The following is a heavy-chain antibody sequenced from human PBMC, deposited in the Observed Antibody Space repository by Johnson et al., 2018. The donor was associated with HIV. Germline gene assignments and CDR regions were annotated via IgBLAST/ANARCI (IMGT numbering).Heavy chain of an antibody. CDR2: SRNKANSYTT. CDR1: GFTFSDHY. V-gene: IGHV3-72*01. CDR3: VRDQGSGWPTNAFDI. J-gene: IGHJ3*02. Sequence: VQLVESGGGLVQPGGSLRLSCAASGFTFSDHYMDWVRQAPGKGLEWVVRSRNKANSYTTEYAASVKGRFTISRDNSKNMTNLQMNGLSDEDTADYYCVRDQGSGWPTNAFDIWGRGTRVTVSS. D-gene: IGHD6-19*01.